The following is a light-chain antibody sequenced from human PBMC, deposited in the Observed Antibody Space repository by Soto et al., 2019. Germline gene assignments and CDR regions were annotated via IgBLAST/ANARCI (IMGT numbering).Light chain of an antibody. V-gene: IGKV3-20*01. Sequence: EIVLTQSPGILSLSPGDRATLSCRTSQSVNSNSLAWYQQKPGQAPRLLLYGASTRAIGIPDRFSGSGSGTDFTLTISRLEHEDIAVYYCQQYGTSPPLTFGGGTEVEIK. CDR1: QSVNSNS. CDR2: GAS. J-gene: IGKJ4*01. CDR3: QQYGTSPPLT.